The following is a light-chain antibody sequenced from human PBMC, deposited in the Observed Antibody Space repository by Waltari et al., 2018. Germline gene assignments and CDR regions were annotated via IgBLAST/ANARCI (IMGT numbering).Light chain of an antibody. CDR2: DVT. V-gene: IGLV2-14*01. CDR1: TRDIGTYNY. J-gene: IGLJ1*01. CDR3: TSYTTTSTYV. Sequence: QSALAQPASVSGSPGQSITIPCSGPTRDIGTYNYVSWYQQRPGKAPKLMIYDVTNRPSGVSDRFSGSKSGNTASLTISGLQAEDEADYYCTSYTTTSTYVFGTGTKVTVL.